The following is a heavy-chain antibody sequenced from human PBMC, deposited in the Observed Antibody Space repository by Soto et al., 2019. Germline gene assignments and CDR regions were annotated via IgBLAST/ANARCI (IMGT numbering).Heavy chain of an antibody. J-gene: IGHJ5*02. CDR3: ARRRGYCSSTSCYLWFDP. CDR2: IYYSGST. V-gene: IGHV4-59*08. Sequence: SETLSLTCTVSGGSISSYYWSWIRQPPGKGLEWIGYIYYSGSTNYNPSLKSRVTISVDTSKNQFSLKLSSVTAADTAVYYCARRRGYCSSTSCYLWFDPWGQGTLVTVSS. D-gene: IGHD2-2*01. CDR1: GGSISSYY.